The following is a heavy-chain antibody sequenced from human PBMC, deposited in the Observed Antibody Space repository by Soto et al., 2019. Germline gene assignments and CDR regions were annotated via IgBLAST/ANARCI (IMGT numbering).Heavy chain of an antibody. CDR3: AKVFSDSSGYYYQDY. J-gene: IGHJ4*02. CDR1: GFTFSSYA. CDR2: ISGSGGST. V-gene: IGHV3-23*01. D-gene: IGHD3-22*01. Sequence: GGSLRLSCAASGFTFSSYAMSWVRQAPGKGLEWVSAISGSGGSTYYADSVKGRFTMSRDNSKNTAYLQMNSLRAEDTAVYYCAKVFSDSSGYYYQDYWGQGTLVTVSS.